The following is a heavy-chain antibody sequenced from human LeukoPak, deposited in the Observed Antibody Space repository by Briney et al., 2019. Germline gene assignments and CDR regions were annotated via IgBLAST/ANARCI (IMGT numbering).Heavy chain of an antibody. CDR1: GFTFSIFT. J-gene: IGHJ4*02. Sequence: GGSLRLSCEASGFTFSIFTMSWVRQAPGKGLEWISPINSNGDSTSYADSVKGRFTISRDNAKNTVFLQMNSLSDEDTAVYYCAKDGLCPDVCPTKIAVSGYFDSWGQGIPVIVSS. CDR2: INSNGDST. CDR3: AKDGLCPDVCPTKIAVSGYFDS. V-gene: IGHV3-23*01. D-gene: IGHD6-19*01.